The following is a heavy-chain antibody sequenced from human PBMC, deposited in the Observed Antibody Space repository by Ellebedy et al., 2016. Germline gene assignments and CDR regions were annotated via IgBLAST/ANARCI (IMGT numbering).Heavy chain of an antibody. V-gene: IGHV3-30-3*01. D-gene: IGHD5-12*01. J-gene: IGHJ4*02. Sequence: GESLKISCAASGFTFSSYAMHWVRQAPGKGLEWVAVISYDGSNKYYADSVKGRFTISRDNSKNTLYLQMNSLRAEDTAVYYCAREARNSGYDYFDYWGQGTLVTVSS. CDR1: GFTFSSYA. CDR2: ISYDGSNK. CDR3: AREARNSGYDYFDY.